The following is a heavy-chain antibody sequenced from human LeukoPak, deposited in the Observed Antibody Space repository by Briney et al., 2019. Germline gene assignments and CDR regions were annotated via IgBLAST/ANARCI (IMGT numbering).Heavy chain of an antibody. J-gene: IGHJ5*02. Sequence: SETLSLTCSVWGGSISSFYWSWMRQPPGKGLEGSGYIYYSGSTIYNPSLKSRVPISVDTPKNHFSLKLSSVTAADTAVYYWARGVVVVATPGWCDPWGQGTLVTVSS. V-gene: IGHV4-59*13. CDR2: IYYSGST. CDR3: ARGVVVVATPGWCDP. CDR1: GGSISSFY. D-gene: IGHD2-15*01.